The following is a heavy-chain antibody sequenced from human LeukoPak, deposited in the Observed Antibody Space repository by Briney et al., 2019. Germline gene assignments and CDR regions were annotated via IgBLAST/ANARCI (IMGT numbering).Heavy chain of an antibody. CDR1: GFTFSSYA. D-gene: IGHD2-2*03. J-gene: IGHJ4*02. V-gene: IGHV3-23*01. CDR2: ISGSGGST. CDR3: AKDPRGVGYCSSTSCYDNFDY. Sequence: GGSLRLSCAASGFTFSSYAMSWVRQAPGKGLEWVSAISGSGGSTYYADSVKGRFTISRDNSKNTLYLQMNSLRAEDTAVYYCAKDPRGVGYCSSTSCYDNFDYLGQGTLVTVSS.